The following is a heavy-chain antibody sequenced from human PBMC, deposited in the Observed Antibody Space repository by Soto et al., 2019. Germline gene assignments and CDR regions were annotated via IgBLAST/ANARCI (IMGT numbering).Heavy chain of an antibody. CDR3: ARRRSGGSCYEETGCWFDP. J-gene: IGHJ5*02. V-gene: IGHV4-31*03. CDR1: GGSISSGGYY. D-gene: IGHD2-15*01. Sequence: QVQLQESGPGLVKPFQTLSLTCTISGGSISSGGYYWSWIRQHPGKGLEWIGYIYYSGSPYYNPSLESRVTISIDTSKNQFSLKLSSVAAADTAVYYCARRRSGGSCYEETGCWFDPWGQGTLVTVSS. CDR2: IYYSGSP.